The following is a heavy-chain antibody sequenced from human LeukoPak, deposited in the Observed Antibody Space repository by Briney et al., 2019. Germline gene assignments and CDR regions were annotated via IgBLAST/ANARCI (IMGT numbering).Heavy chain of an antibody. CDR2: IFYSGSA. D-gene: IGHD1-26*01. Sequence: PSETLSFTCTVSGGSINDFYWTWIRQPPGKGLEWIGYIFYSGSANSNPSLESRVTISVDTSKNQFSLKLSSVTAADTAAYYCARLRSGSTPPPPHYYYGLDVWGQGTTVIVSS. J-gene: IGHJ6*02. V-gene: IGHV4-59*01. CDR3: ARLRSGSTPPPPHYYYGLDV. CDR1: GGSINDFY.